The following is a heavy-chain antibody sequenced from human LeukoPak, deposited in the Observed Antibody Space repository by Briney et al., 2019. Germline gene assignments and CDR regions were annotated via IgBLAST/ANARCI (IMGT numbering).Heavy chain of an antibody. J-gene: IGHJ3*02. CDR2: ISGSGGST. CDR3: TYYYDSSGYRIDAFDI. Sequence: GGSLRLSCAASGFTFSSYAMSWVRQAPGKGLEWVSAISGSGGSTYYADSVKGRFTISRDNSKNTLYLQMNSLRAKDTAVYFCTYYYDSSGYRIDAFDIWGQGTMVTVSS. CDR1: GFTFSSYA. D-gene: IGHD3-22*01. V-gene: IGHV3-23*01.